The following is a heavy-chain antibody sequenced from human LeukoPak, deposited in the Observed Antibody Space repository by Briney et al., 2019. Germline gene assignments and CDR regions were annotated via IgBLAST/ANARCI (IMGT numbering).Heavy chain of an antibody. V-gene: IGHV1-18*01. CDR1: GCTFTSYG. J-gene: IGHJ6*03. CDR2: ISAYNGNT. D-gene: IGHD1-14*01. Sequence: GASVKVSCKASGCTFTSYGISWVRQAPGQGLEWMGWISAYNGNTNYAQKLQGRVTMTTDTSTSTAYMELRSLRSDDTAVYYCARDPESGTTYYYYYYYMDVWGKGTTVTVSS. CDR3: ARDPESGTTYYYYYYYMDV.